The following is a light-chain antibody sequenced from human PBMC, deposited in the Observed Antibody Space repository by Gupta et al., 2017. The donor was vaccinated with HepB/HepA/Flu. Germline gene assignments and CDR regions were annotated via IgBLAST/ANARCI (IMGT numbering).Light chain of an antibody. CDR2: DAS. CDR1: QSVRSY. J-gene: IGKJ2*01. Sequence: EIVLTQSPATLSLSPGERATLSCRASQSVRSYLAWYQQKPGQAPRLLIYDASNRDTGIPARFSGSGFGIDFTLTISSREQEDFAVYYCQQRSNWPPSTFGQGTKLEIK. V-gene: IGKV3-11*01. CDR3: QQRSNWPPST.